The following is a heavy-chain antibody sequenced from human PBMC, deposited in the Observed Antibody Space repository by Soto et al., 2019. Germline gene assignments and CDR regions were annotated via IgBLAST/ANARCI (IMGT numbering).Heavy chain of an antibody. CDR2: IDYRSDI. D-gene: IGHD3-10*01. V-gene: IGHV3-21*01. Sequence: GGSLGLSGAAGGFAFSSYSVNGVLQATGNGLEWVSSIDYRSDIYYAASVKGRFNISRDNAKNSLYLQMNSLRAEDTAVYYCARLLWSGPSSLYYYYGMDVWGQGTTDTVSS. CDR1: GFAFSSYS. CDR3: ARLLWSGPSSLYYYYGMDV. J-gene: IGHJ6*02.